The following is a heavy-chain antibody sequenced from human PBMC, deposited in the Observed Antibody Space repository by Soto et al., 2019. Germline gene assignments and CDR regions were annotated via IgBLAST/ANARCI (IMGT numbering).Heavy chain of an antibody. J-gene: IGHJ5*02. CDR3: TRDPGQFYYGINWFDP. V-gene: IGHV3-21*01. Sequence: GGSLRGSCAASGVTFNTYTLTWVRQAPGKGLEWVSSISSTSTSIYYADSVKGRFTISRDNAKNSLYLQMNSLRAEDTAVYYCTRDPGQFYYGINWFDPWGQGTLVTVSS. D-gene: IGHD3-10*01. CDR2: ISSTSTSI. CDR1: GVTFNTYT.